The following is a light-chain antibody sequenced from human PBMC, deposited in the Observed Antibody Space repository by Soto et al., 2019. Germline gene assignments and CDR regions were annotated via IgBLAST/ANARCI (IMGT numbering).Light chain of an antibody. J-gene: IGKJ3*01. CDR2: WAS. CDR3: QQYYTNLLT. V-gene: IGKV4-1*01. Sequence: DIVSTQSPESLAVSLGEGATINGKSNQSVLDSSNNKNYLALYQQKPGQPPKLVSYWASTRQSGVPDRFSGSGPGADFNLTISSLQAEEVVVYYSQQYYTNLLTFEPGNKVPLK. CDR1: QSVLDSSNNKNY.